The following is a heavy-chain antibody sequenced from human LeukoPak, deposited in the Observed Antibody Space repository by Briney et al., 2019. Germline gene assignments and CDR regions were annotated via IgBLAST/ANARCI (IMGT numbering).Heavy chain of an antibody. CDR3: ARPTYCGGDCYSLPYFDY. CDR1: GYSFTSYW. D-gene: IGHD2-21*01. V-gene: IGHV5-51*01. CDR2: IYPGDSDT. Sequence: GESLKISCKGSGYSFTSYWIGWVRQMPGKGLEWMGIIYPGDSDTRYSPSFQGQVTISADKSISTAYLQWSSLKASDTAMYYCARPTYCGGDCYSLPYFDYWGQGTLVTVSS. J-gene: IGHJ4*02.